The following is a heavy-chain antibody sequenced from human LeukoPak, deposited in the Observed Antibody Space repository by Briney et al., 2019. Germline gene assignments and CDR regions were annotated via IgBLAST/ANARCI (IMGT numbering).Heavy chain of an antibody. V-gene: IGHV3-33*05. CDR2: ISSDGSDQ. CDR3: ARDRSGTFDY. CDR1: LVTLTISA. D-gene: IGHD2-15*01. J-gene: IGHJ4*02. Sequence: GGSLRLSCARSLVTLTISAIQCGCQAPGKGLEWVAVISSDGSDQYYSDSVKGRFTISRDNSKNTVDHQMNSLRTEDSALYYCARDRSGTFDYWGQGTLVTVSS.